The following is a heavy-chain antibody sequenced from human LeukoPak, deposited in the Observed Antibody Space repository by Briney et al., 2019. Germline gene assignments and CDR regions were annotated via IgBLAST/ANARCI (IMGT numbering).Heavy chain of an antibody. J-gene: IGHJ4*02. CDR1: GYTFTSYG. CDR2: ISAYNGNT. Sequence: GASVKVSCKASGYTFTSYGISWVRQAPGQGLEWMGWISAYNGNTNYAQKLQGRVTMTTDTSTSTAYMELRSLRSDDTAVYYCARDRNTYYYDSTLCDYWGQGTLVTVSS. V-gene: IGHV1-18*01. CDR3: ARDRNTYYYDSTLCDY. D-gene: IGHD3-22*01.